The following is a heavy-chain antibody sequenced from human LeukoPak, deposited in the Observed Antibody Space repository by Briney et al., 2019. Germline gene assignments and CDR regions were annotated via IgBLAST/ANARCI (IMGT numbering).Heavy chain of an antibody. Sequence: ASVTVSCKASGGTFSSYAISWVRQAPGQGLEWMGGIIPIFGTANYAQKLQGRVTITADESTSTAYMELSSLRSEDTAVYYCARVRRNENWFDPWGQGTLVTVSS. V-gene: IGHV1-69*13. CDR2: IIPIFGTA. J-gene: IGHJ5*02. CDR3: ARVRRNENWFDP. CDR1: GGTFSSYA. D-gene: IGHD1-1*01.